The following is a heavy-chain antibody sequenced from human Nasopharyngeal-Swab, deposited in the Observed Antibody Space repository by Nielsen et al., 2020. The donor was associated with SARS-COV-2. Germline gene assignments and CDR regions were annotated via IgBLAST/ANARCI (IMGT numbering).Heavy chain of an antibody. CDR3: ARGFIVATIFHYYYYMDV. V-gene: IGHV1-8*01. D-gene: IGHD5-12*01. CDR1: GDTVTSYV. CDR2: MNPNSGNT. J-gene: IGHJ6*03. Sequence: GSVKVSCKASGDTVTSYVIKWVRPATGQGLEWMGWMNPNSGNTGYAQKFQGRVTMTRNTSISTAYMELSSLRSEDTAVYYCARGFIVATIFHYYYYMDVWGKGTTVTVSS.